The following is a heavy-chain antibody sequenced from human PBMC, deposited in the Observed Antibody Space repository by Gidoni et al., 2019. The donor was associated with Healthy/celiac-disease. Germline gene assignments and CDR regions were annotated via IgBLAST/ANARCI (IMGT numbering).Heavy chain of an antibody. D-gene: IGHD3-16*01. CDR2: TYYRSKWYN. Sequence: QVQLQQSGPGLVKPSHTLSLTCAISGDSVSSNTAAWNWIRQSPSRGLEWLGRTYYRSKWYNDYAVSVKSRITINPDTSKNQFSLQLNSVTPEDTAVYYCARDQEFNDFLSMGGEPQPYYYYGMDVWGQGTTVTVSS. J-gene: IGHJ6*02. CDR3: ARDQEFNDFLSMGGEPQPYYYYGMDV. V-gene: IGHV6-1*01. CDR1: GDSVSSNTAA.